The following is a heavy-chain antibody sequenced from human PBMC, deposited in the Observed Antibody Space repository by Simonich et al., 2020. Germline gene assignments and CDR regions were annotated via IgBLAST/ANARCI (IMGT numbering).Heavy chain of an antibody. D-gene: IGHD6-13*01. CDR3: ARVGYSNYYYYGMDV. J-gene: IGHJ6*02. V-gene: IGHV4-38-2*01. CDR2: IYHNGST. Sequence: QVQLQESGPGLVKPSETLSLTCAVSGYSLSSGYNWGWTRQPPGKGLEWIGSIYHNGSTHYTPSLNSRVTISVDTSKNQFSLKLSSVTAADTAVYYCARVGYSNYYYYGMDVWGQGTTVTVSS. CDR1: GYSLSSGYN.